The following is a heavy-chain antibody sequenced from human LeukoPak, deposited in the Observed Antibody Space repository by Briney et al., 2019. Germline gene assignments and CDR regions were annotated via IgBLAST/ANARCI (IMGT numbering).Heavy chain of an antibody. CDR1: GGTFSSYA. D-gene: IGHD6-19*01. CDR3: ARGSYSSGWYSWGLDAFDI. J-gene: IGHJ3*02. Sequence: ASVKVSCKASGGTFSSYAISWVRQAPGQGLEWMGGIIPIFGTANYAQKFQDRVTITADESTSTAYMELSSLRSEDTAVYYCARGSYSSGWYSWGLDAFDIWGQGTMVTVSS. V-gene: IGHV1-69*13. CDR2: IIPIFGTA.